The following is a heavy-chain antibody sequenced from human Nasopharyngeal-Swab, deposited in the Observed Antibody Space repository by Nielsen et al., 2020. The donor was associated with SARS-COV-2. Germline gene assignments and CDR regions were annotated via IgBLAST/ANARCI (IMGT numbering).Heavy chain of an antibody. V-gene: IGHV5-10-1*01. J-gene: IGHJ5*02. Sequence: GGSLRLSCKGSGYSFTSYWISWVRQMPGKGLEWMGRIDPSDSYTNYSPSFQGHVTISADKSTSTAYLQWSSLKASDTAMYYCARHVRSYYYGSGNWFDPWGQGTLVTVSS. CDR3: ARHVRSYYYGSGNWFDP. D-gene: IGHD3-10*01. CDR2: IDPSDSYT. CDR1: GYSFTSYW.